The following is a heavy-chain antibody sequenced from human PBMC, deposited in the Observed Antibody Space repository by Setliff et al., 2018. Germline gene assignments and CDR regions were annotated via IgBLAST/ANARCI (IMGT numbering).Heavy chain of an antibody. J-gene: IGHJ5*02. Sequence: SETLSLTCSVSGGSITSGGGFYWSWIRQPPGKGLEWIGYINHRGSTNYNPSLKSRATISVEVSKNQLSLKLRSVTAADTAVYYCARREERSPTWFDPWGQGTLVTVSS. CDR3: ARREERSPTWFDP. CDR1: GGSITSGGGFY. CDR2: INHRGST. V-gene: IGHV4-61*08.